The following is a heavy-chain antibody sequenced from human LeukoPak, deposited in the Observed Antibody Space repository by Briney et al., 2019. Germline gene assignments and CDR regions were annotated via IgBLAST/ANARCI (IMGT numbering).Heavy chain of an antibody. V-gene: IGHV1-58*02. J-gene: IGHJ5*02. Sequence: ASVKVSCKASGFTFTSSAMQWVRQAHGQRLEWIGWIVVGSGNTNYAQKFQERVTITRDMSTSTAYMELSSLRSEDTAVYYCAADYLVPAALDPWGQGTLVTVSS. CDR1: GFTFTSSA. CDR2: IVVGSGNT. CDR3: AADYLVPAALDP. D-gene: IGHD2-2*01.